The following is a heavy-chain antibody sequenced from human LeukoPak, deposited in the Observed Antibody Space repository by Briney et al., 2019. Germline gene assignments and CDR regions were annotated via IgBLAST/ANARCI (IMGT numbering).Heavy chain of an antibody. CDR1: GFTLSSYG. V-gene: IGHV3-30*18. J-gene: IGHJ4*02. CDR2: ISYDGNAK. CDR3: AKEKVFTSTSWTTIEY. D-gene: IGHD6-13*01. Sequence: PGGSLRLSCAASGFTLSSYGMHWVRQAPGKGLEWVAVISYDGNAKHYADSVKGRFTISRDTSKNTLYLQMNSLRSEDTAVYYCAKEKVFTSTSWTTIEYWGQGTLVTVSS.